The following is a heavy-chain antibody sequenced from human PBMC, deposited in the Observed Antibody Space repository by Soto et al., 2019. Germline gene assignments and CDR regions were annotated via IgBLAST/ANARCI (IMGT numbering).Heavy chain of an antibody. Sequence: GSLRLSCAASGFTFSSYSMNWVRQAPGKGLEWVSSISSSSSYIYYADSVKGRFTISRDNAKNSLYLQMNSLRAEDTAVYYCARDRTQNCSSTSCDAFDIWGQGTMVTVSS. CDR3: ARDRTQNCSSTSCDAFDI. V-gene: IGHV3-21*01. CDR1: GFTFSSYS. CDR2: ISSSSSYI. J-gene: IGHJ3*02. D-gene: IGHD2-2*01.